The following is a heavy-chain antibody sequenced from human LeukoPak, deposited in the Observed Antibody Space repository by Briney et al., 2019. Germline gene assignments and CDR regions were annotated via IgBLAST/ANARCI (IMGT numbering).Heavy chain of an antibody. Sequence: GGSLRLSCEASGFTFSDFGMHWVRQTPGKGLEWVAVISYDGVNKFHADSAKGRFTISRDNSKNTLYLQMNSLRAEDTAVYYCARDRAAADLDYWGQGTLVTVSS. D-gene: IGHD6-13*01. V-gene: IGHV3-30*03. CDR2: ISYDGVNK. CDR1: GFTFSDFG. CDR3: ARDRAAADLDY. J-gene: IGHJ4*02.